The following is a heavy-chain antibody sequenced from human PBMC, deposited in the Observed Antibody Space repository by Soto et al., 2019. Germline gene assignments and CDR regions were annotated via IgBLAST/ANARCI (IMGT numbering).Heavy chain of an antibody. J-gene: IGHJ4*02. CDR3: ARGASDY. CDR2: TRNKANSYTT. Sequence: GGSLRLSCAASGFTFSDHYMDWVRQAPGKGLEWVGRTRNKANSYTTEYAASVKGRFTISRDDSRNSLYLQMNSLKTEDTAVYYCARGASDYWGQGTQVTVSS. CDR1: GFTFSDHY. V-gene: IGHV3-72*01.